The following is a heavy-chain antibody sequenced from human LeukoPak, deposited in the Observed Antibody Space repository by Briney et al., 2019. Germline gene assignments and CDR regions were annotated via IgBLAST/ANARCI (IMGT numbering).Heavy chain of an antibody. CDR2: ISAYNGNT. Sequence: ASVKVSCKASDYTFTSYGISWVRQAPGHGLEWMGWISAYNGNTNYEQKLQGRMTITTDTSTTPSSQWLRSLTSDDTAGYYCAREFGLGGWYPGDYWGQGTLVTVSS. V-gene: IGHV1-18*01. J-gene: IGHJ4*02. D-gene: IGHD6-19*01. CDR3: AREFGLGGWYPGDY. CDR1: DYTFTSYG.